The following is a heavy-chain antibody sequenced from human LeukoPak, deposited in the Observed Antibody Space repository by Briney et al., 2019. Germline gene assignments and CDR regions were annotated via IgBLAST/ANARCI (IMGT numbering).Heavy chain of an antibody. Sequence: GGSLRLSCAASGFTFSTYWMSWVRQAPGKGLKWVADIKQDGSEKHYVDSVKGRFTVSRDNAKNSLYLQMNNLRAEDTAIYYCVRDPHCSGGSCYSVGFDYWGQGVLVTVSS. J-gene: IGHJ4*02. D-gene: IGHD2-15*01. CDR3: VRDPHCSGGSCYSVGFDY. CDR1: GFTFSTYW. V-gene: IGHV3-7*01. CDR2: IKQDGSEK.